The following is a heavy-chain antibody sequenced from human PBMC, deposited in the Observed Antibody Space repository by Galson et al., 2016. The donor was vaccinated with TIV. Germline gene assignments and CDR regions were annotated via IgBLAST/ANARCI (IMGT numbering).Heavy chain of an antibody. CDR3: ARVSPQGGERSTDFQH. V-gene: IGHV1-8*01. Sequence: SVKVSCKASGYNFSKYDINWVRQAAGQGLEWMGWMNPNTGDTGYAERFQGRLTMTSDTSLHTAFMDLRGLRSEDAAVYFCARVSPQGGERSTDFQHGGQGTLITVS. CDR2: MNPNTGDT. D-gene: IGHD4-17*01. CDR1: GYNFSKYD. J-gene: IGHJ1*01.